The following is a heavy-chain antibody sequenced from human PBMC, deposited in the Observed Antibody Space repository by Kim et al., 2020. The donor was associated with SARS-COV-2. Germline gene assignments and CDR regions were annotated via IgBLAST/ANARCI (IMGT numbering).Heavy chain of an antibody. J-gene: IGHJ6*02. CDR3: ARVNSLGYYYYYYGMDV. Sequence: SETLSLTCTVSGGSISSYYWSWIRQPPGKGLEWIGYIYYSGSTNYNPSLKSRVTISVDTSKNQFSLKLSSVTAADTAVYYCARVNSLGYYYYYYGMDVWGPGPSATVAS. CDR2: IYYSGST. V-gene: IGHV4-59*01. CDR1: GGSISSYY. D-gene: IGHD1-26*01.